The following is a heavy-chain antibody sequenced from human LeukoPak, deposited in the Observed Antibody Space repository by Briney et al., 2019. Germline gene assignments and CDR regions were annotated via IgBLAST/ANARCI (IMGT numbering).Heavy chain of an antibody. J-gene: IGHJ4*02. V-gene: IGHV4-39*07. Sequence: SETLSLTCIVSGDSISSGSFYWGWIRHSPGKGLEWIGSIYYSGNIYNNPSLKSRVTVSIDTSQNRFSLKLKSVTAADTAVYYCARGLTGGWAAVFDYWGQGTLVTVSS. CDR3: ARGLTGGWAAVFDY. CDR2: IYYSGNI. D-gene: IGHD1-26*01. CDR1: GDSISSGSFY.